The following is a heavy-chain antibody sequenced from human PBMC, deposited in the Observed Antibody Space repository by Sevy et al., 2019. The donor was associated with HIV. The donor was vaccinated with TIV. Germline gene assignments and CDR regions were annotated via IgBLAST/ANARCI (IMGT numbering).Heavy chain of an antibody. Sequence: GSLRLSCTASGFTFSYYGMHWGRQAPGKGLEWVAFIGYDGTDKYYSESVKGRFAISRDNSKNTVFLEMNSLRTDDTAIYYCAKNTASAGTGGFDYWGQGALVTVSS. D-gene: IGHD6-13*01. CDR3: AKNTASAGTGGFDY. CDR2: IGYDGTDK. CDR1: GFTFSYYG. V-gene: IGHV3-30*02. J-gene: IGHJ4*02.